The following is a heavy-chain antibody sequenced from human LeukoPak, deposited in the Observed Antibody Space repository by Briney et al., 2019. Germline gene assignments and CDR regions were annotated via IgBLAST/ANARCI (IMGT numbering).Heavy chain of an antibody. CDR2: ISSSSSYT. D-gene: IGHD2-15*01. CDR3: ARVVCSGGSCYSYYYGMDV. CDR1: GFTFSSYW. J-gene: IGHJ6*04. V-gene: IGHV3-11*06. Sequence: GGSLRLSCAASGFTFSSYWMSWIRQAPGKGLEWVSYISSSSSYTNYADSVKGRFTISRDNAKNSLYLQMNSLRAEDTAVYYCARVVCSGGSCYSYYYGMDVWGKGTTVTVSS.